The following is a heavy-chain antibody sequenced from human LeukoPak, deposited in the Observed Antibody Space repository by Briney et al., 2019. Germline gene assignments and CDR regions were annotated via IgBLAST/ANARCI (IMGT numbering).Heavy chain of an antibody. Sequence: GGSLRLSCAASGFTFSSYAMSWVRQAPGKGLEWVSAITDSGGSTYHADSVKGRFTISRDNSKNTLYLQMNSLRAEDTAVYYCARDSDYGAFDIWGQGTMVTVSS. D-gene: IGHD4-17*01. V-gene: IGHV3-23*01. CDR2: ITDSGGST. J-gene: IGHJ3*02. CDR1: GFTFSSYA. CDR3: ARDSDYGAFDI.